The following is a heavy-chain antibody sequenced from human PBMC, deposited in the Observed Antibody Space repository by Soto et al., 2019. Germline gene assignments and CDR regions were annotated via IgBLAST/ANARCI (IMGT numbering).Heavy chain of an antibody. CDR1: GDSISSDYYH. V-gene: IGHV4-30-4*08. CDR3: AREDDGGDSLDV. J-gene: IGHJ6*02. Sequence: QVQLQQSGPGLVKPSQTLSLTCTVSGDSISSDYYHWTWIRQSPGKGLEWIGYIHHSGSILYNPSLKSRVTISVDTSKNHFSLHLTSVTAADTAVYFFAREDDGGDSLDVWGQGTTVTVSS. CDR2: IHHSGSI. D-gene: IGHD2-21*02.